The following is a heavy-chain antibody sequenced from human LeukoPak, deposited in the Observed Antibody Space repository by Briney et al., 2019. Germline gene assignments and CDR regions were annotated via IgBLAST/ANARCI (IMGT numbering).Heavy chain of an antibody. D-gene: IGHD2-15*01. CDR2: ISSSSSYI. V-gene: IGHV3-21*01. CDR1: GFTFNNYA. J-gene: IGHJ4*02. Sequence: PGGSVRLFCAASGFTFNNYAMSWVRQPPGKGLEWVSSISSSSSYIYYADSVKGRFTISRDNAKNSLYLQMNSLRAEDTAVYYCARDEQCSGGSCWTHAQKNWGQGTLVTVSS. CDR3: ARDEQCSGGSCWTHAQKN.